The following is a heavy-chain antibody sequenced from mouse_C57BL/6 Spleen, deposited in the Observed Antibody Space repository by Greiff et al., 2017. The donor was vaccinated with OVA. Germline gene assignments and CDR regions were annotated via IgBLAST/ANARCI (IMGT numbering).Heavy chain of an antibody. CDR2: INPYNGGT. J-gene: IGHJ3*01. CDR3: ASPITGTGFAY. D-gene: IGHD4-1*01. Sequence: VQLQQSGPVLVKPGASVKMSCKASGYTFTDYYMNWVKQSHGKSLEWIGVINPYNGGTSYNQKFKGKATLTVDKSSSTAYMELNSLTSEDSAVYYCASPITGTGFAYWGQGTLVTVSA. V-gene: IGHV1-19*01. CDR1: GYTFTDYY.